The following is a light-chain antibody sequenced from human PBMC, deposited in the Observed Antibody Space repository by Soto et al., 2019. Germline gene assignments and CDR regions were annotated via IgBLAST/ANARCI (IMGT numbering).Light chain of an antibody. CDR3: LQYHNLWA. V-gene: IGKV3-15*01. CDR2: GAS. CDR1: QSVSSN. J-gene: IGKJ1*01. Sequence: EIVMTQSPATLSVSPGEGATLSCRASQSVSSNLAWYQQKPGQAPRLLIYGASTRATGIPARFSGSGSGTEYTLTISSLQSEDFTVYSCLQYHNLWAFGQGTKVDIK.